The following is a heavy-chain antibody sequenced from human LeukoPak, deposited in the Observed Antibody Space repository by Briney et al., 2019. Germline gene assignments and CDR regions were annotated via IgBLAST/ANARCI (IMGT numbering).Heavy chain of an antibody. J-gene: IGHJ2*01. V-gene: IGHV3-66*01. CDR2: IYSGGST. CDR1: GFTVSSNY. Sequence: GGSLRLSCAASGFTVSSNYMSWVRQAPGKGLERVPVIYSGGSTYYADSVKGRFTISRDNSKNTLYLQMNSLRAEDTAVYYCARDQGDYFGFDLWGRGTLVTVSS. CDR3: ARDQGDYFGFDL. D-gene: IGHD4-17*01.